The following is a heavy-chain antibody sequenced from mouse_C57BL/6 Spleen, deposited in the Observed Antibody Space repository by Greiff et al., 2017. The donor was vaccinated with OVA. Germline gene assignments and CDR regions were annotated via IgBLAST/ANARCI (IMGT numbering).Heavy chain of an antibody. J-gene: IGHJ3*01. V-gene: IGHV1-55*01. CDR1: GYTFTSYW. D-gene: IGHD2-4*01. CDR2: IYPGSGST. Sequence: VQLQQPGAELVKPGASVKMSCKASGYTFTSYWITWVKQRPGQGLEWIGDIYPGSGSTNYNEKFKSKATLTVDTSSSTAYMQLSSLTSEDSAVYYCARRGIYYDYDEAWFAYWGQGTLVTVSA. CDR3: ARRGIYYDYDEAWFAY.